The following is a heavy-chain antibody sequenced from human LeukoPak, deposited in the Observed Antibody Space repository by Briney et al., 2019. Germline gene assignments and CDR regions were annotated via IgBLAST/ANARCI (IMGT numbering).Heavy chain of an antibody. CDR2: IYYGGST. D-gene: IGHD2-21*01. Sequence: SETLSLTCTVSGGSFSSSDYYWGWIRQPPGKGLEWIGYIYYGGSTNYNPSLKSRVTISVDTSKNQFSLKLSSVTAADTAVYYCARGVVIAPQTFDYWGQGTLVTVSS. V-gene: IGHV4-61*08. J-gene: IGHJ4*02. CDR3: ARGVVIAPQTFDY. CDR1: GGSFSSSDYY.